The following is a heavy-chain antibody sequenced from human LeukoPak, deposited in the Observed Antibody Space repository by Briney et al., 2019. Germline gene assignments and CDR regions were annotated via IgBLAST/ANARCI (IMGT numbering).Heavy chain of an antibody. Sequence: PGGSLRLSCAASGFTFSSYSMNWVRQAPGKGLEWVSSISSSSSYIYYADSVKGRFTISRDNAKNSLYLQMNSLRAEDTAVYYCARAYYYDSSGHYEYFDYWGQGTLVTVSS. CDR3: ARAYYYDSSGHYEYFDY. CDR1: GFTFSSYS. J-gene: IGHJ4*02. V-gene: IGHV3-21*01. D-gene: IGHD3-22*01. CDR2: ISSSSSYI.